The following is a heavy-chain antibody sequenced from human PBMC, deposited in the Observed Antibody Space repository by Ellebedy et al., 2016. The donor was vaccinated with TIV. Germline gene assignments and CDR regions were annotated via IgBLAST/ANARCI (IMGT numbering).Heavy chain of an antibody. CDR3: ARDHSPGYCTSTTCLKSWFDP. CDR2: INTRSNYM. J-gene: IGHJ5*02. V-gene: IGHV3-21*01. Sequence: GESLKISXAASGFSFSTYTMNWVRQAQGKGLEWVSSINTRSNYMYYADSMKGRFTVSRDNAKNSLYLQMNSLRAEDTAVYYCARDHSPGYCTSTTCLKSWFDPWGQGTLVTVSS. D-gene: IGHD2-2*01. CDR1: GFSFSTYT.